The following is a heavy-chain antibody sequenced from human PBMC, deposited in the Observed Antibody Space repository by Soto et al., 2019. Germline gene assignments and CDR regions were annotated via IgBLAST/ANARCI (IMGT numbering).Heavy chain of an antibody. CDR1: GYIFTGYY. CDR2: INTKTGGT. Sequence: ASVKVSCKASGYIFTGYYIQWVRQAPGQGLEWMGWINTKTGGTKYAQKFQGRVTMTRDTSINTAYMEVSRLRSDDTAVYYCAADKVAFDMWGQGTMVTVSS. CDR3: AADKVAFDM. V-gene: IGHV1-2*02. J-gene: IGHJ3*02. D-gene: IGHD3-9*01.